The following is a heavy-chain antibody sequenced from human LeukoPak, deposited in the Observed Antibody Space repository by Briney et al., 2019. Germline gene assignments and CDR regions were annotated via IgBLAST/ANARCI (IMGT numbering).Heavy chain of an antibody. CDR1: GGSISSYY. D-gene: IGHD3-22*01. Sequence: SETLSLTCTVSGGSISSYYWSWIRQPPGKVLEWIGYIYYSGSTNYNPSLKSRVTISVDTSKNQFSRKLSSVTAADTAVYYCARHAPTWLPLDYWGQGTLVTVSS. J-gene: IGHJ4*02. CDR2: IYYSGST. CDR3: ARHAPTWLPLDY. V-gene: IGHV4-59*08.